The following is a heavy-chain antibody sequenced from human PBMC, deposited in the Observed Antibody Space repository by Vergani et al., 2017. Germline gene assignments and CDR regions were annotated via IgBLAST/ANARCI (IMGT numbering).Heavy chain of an antibody. CDR1: GFLFQDFA. CDR2: IDRNSATKHPV. CDR3: VKDNDYDADGPFDL. D-gene: IGHD3-16*01. V-gene: IGHV3-9*01. Sequence: VEAGGGLVQPGGSLRLSCAASGFLFQDFAFHWVRQVSGRGLEWVSGIDRNSATKHPVKYGNSMEGRFIISRDNAKKAVFLQMNNLRHEDTALYFCVKDNDYDADGPFDLWGRGTLVTVSS. J-gene: IGHJ2*01.